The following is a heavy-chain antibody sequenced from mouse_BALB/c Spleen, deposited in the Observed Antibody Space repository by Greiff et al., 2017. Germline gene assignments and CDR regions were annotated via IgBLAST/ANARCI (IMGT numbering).Heavy chain of an antibody. V-gene: IGHV5-4*02. D-gene: IGHD1-1*01. CDR2: ISDGGSYT. CDR3: ARGDTGWYFDV. Sequence: EVQRVESGGGLVKPGGSLKLSCAASGFTFSDYYMYWVRQTPEKRLEWVATISDGGSYTYYPDSVKGRFTISRDNAKNNLYLQMSSLKSEDTAMYYCARGDTGWYFDVWGAGTTVTVSS. CDR1: GFTFSDYY. J-gene: IGHJ1*01.